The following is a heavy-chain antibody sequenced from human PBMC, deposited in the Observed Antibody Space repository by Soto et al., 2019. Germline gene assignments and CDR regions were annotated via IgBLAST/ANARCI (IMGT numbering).Heavy chain of an antibody. V-gene: IGHV3-66*01. J-gene: IGHJ4*02. CDR3: ARGRSASSDFDS. Sequence: EVQLVESGGGLVQPGGSLRLSCAASGFTVSTYYMNLVRQAPGEGLEWVSVVYSGGTTDYADSVRGRFTISRDNSQSTLFLQMNSLRAEDTAVYYCARGRSASSDFDSWGQGTLVTVSS. CDR2: VYSGGTT. CDR1: GFTVSTYY. D-gene: IGHD3-10*01.